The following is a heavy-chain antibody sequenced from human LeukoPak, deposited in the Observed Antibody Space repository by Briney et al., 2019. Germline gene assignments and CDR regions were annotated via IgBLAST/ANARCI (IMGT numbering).Heavy chain of an antibody. V-gene: IGHV4-34*01. CDR2: INHSGST. J-gene: IGHJ4*02. CDR1: GGSFSGYY. CDR3: ARLSMARRTWPV. D-gene: IGHD2/OR15-2a*01. Sequence: PSETLSLTCAVYGGSFSGYYWSWIRQPPGKGLEWIGEINHSGSTNYNPSLKSRVTISVDTSKNQFSLKLSSVTAADTAVYYCARLSMARRTWPVWGQGTLVTVSS.